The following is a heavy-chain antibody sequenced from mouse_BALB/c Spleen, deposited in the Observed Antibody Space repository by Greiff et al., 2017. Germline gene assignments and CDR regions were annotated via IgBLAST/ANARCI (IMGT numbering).Heavy chain of an antibody. CDR2: INSNGGST. CDR3: ARHLGYYFDY. V-gene: IGHV5-6-2*01. Sequence: EVKVVESGGGLVKLGGSLKLSCAASGFTFSSYYMSWVRQTPEKRLELVAAINSNGGSTYYPDTVKGRFTISRDNAKNTLYLQMSSLKSEDTALYYCARHLGYYFDYWGQGTTLTGSA. J-gene: IGHJ2*01. D-gene: IGHD4-1*01. CDR1: GFTFSSYY.